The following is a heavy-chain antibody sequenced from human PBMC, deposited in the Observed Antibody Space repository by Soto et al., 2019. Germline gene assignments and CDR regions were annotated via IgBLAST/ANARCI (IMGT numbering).Heavy chain of an antibody. CDR2: ISYDGSNK. D-gene: IGHD6-13*01. J-gene: IGHJ4*02. Sequence: PGGSLGLSCAASGFTFSSYGMHWVRQAPGKGLEWVAVISYDGSNKYYADSVKGRFTISRDNSKNTLYLQMNSLRAEDTAVYYCAKDRYSEYYFDYWGQGTLVTVSS. V-gene: IGHV3-30*18. CDR3: AKDRYSEYYFDY. CDR1: GFTFSSYG.